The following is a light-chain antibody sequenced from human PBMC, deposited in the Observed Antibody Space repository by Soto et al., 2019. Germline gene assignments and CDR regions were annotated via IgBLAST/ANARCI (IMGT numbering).Light chain of an antibody. V-gene: IGKV1-5*03. J-gene: IGKJ1*01. CDR2: KAS. Sequence: DIQMTQSPSTLSASVGDRVTITCRASQSISSWLAWYQQKPGKAPKLLIYKASSLESGVPSRFSGSGSGTEFTLTISSLQPDDVPTYYCQQYNSSPTFGKGTKVEIK. CDR1: QSISSW. CDR3: QQYNSSPT.